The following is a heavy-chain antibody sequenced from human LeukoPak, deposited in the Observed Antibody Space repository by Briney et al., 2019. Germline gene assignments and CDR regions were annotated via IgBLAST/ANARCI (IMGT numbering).Heavy chain of an antibody. V-gene: IGHV4-59*01. CDR1: GGTISSYY. Sequence: PSETLSLTCTVSGGTISSYYWSWIREPPGKGLEWIGYIYYSGSTNYNPSLKSRVTISVDTSKNQFSLKLSSVTAADTAVYYCARVDSSSFPSFDYWGQGTLVTVSP. D-gene: IGHD6-13*01. J-gene: IGHJ4*02. CDR3: ARVDSSSFPSFDY. CDR2: IYYSGST.